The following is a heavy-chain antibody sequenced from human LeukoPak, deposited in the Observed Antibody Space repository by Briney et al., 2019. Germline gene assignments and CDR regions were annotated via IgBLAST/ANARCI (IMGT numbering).Heavy chain of an antibody. CDR3: ARNSSWYFDY. Sequence: PSETLSLTCAVSGYSIRSDYYWGWIRQPPGKGLEWIGSIYQSGSTHYNPSLKSRVTISIHTSKNQFSLKLSSMTAADTAVYYCARNSSWYFDYWGQGTLVTVSS. V-gene: IGHV4-38-2*01. CDR2: IYQSGST. J-gene: IGHJ4*02. D-gene: IGHD6-13*01. CDR1: GYSIRSDYY.